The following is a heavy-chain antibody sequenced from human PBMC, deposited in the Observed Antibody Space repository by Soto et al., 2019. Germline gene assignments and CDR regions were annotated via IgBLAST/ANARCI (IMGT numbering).Heavy chain of an antibody. D-gene: IGHD3-3*01. Sequence: SETLSLTCSVSGVSISSYYWSWIRQPPGKGLEWIGHIYYSGSTNYNPSLKSRITISEDTSKNQFSLKLSSVTAADTAVYYCARGNFWSGYRTPNWFDTWGQGTLVTVSS. CDR2: IYYSGST. V-gene: IGHV4-59*01. J-gene: IGHJ5*02. CDR1: GVSISSYY. CDR3: ARGNFWSGYRTPNWFDT.